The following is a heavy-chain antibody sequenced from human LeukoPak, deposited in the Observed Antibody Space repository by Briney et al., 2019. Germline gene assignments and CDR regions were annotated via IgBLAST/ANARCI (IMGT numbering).Heavy chain of an antibody. CDR1: GYTFSRYG. Sequence: ASVKVSCKAFGYTFSRYGVSWVRQAPGQGLEWIGWISGSNGNTNYAQNFQDRLTMTTDSSTSTAYMELSRLRSDDTAVYYCATSARRIQLCLGYWGQGTLVTVSS. V-gene: IGHV1-18*01. J-gene: IGHJ4*02. D-gene: IGHD5-18*01. CDR3: ATSARRIQLCLGY. CDR2: ISGSNGNT.